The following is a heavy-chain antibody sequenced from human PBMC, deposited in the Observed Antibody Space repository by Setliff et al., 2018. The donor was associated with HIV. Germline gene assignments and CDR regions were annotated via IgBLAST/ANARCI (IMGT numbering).Heavy chain of an antibody. V-gene: IGHV5-51*01. CDR1: GYSFASYW. CDR3: ARPRGNDYAGSGFDN. CDR2: INPGDSDT. Sequence: GESLKISCKGSGYSFASYWIGWVRQMPGKGLEWMGIINPGDSDTRYNPSFRGQVTMSADKSISTVYLQWTSLKASDTAVYYCARPRGNDYAGSGFDNWGQGTLVTVSS. J-gene: IGHJ4*02. D-gene: IGHD2-2*01.